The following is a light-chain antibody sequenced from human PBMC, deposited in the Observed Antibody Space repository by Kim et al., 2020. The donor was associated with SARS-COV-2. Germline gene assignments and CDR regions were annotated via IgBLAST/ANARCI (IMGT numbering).Light chain of an antibody. V-gene: IGKV3-20*01. J-gene: IGKJ2*01. Sequence: SPGERATLSCRASQSVSSSYLAWYQQKPGQAPRLLIYGASSRATGIPDRFSGSGSGTDFTLTISRLEPEDFAVYYCQQYGSSRRTFGQGTKLEI. CDR1: QSVSSSY. CDR3: QQYGSSRRT. CDR2: GAS.